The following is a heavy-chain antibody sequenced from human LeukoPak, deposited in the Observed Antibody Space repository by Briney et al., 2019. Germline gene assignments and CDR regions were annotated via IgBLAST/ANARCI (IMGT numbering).Heavy chain of an antibody. J-gene: IGHJ4*02. V-gene: IGHV4-59*01. Sequence: PSETLSLTCAVYGGSFSGYYWSWIRQPPGKGLEWIGYIYYSGSTNYNPSLKSRVTISVDTSKNQFSLKLSSVTAADTAVYYCARASSSGWYVEDYFDYWGQGTLVTVSS. CDR1: GGSFSGYY. CDR3: ARASSSGWYVEDYFDY. CDR2: IYYSGST. D-gene: IGHD6-19*01.